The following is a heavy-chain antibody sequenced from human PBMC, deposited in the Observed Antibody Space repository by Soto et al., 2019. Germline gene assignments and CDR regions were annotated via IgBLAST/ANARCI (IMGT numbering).Heavy chain of an antibody. CDR1: GFTFSNAW. Sequence: GGSLRLSCAASGFTFSNAWMSWVRQAPGKGLEWVGRIKSKTDGGTTDYAAPVKGRFTISRDDSKNTLYLQMNSLKTEDTAVYYCTTVTTQRDFWSGYYTARPYYFDYWGQGTLVTVSS. D-gene: IGHD3-3*01. CDR2: IKSKTDGGTT. CDR3: TTVTTQRDFWSGYYTARPYYFDY. J-gene: IGHJ4*02. V-gene: IGHV3-15*01.